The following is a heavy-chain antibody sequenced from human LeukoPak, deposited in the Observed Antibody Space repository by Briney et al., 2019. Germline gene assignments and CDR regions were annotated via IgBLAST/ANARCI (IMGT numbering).Heavy chain of an antibody. Sequence: SETLSLTCTVSGGSISGHYWSWIRQPPGKGLEWIGYIHYTGNTKYNPSLKGRVTLSLDTSKNQFSLKLSSVTAADTAVYFCARGGWYFDDWGHGTLVTVSS. J-gene: IGHJ4*01. D-gene: IGHD6-19*01. CDR3: ARGGWYFDD. CDR2: IHYTGNT. V-gene: IGHV4-59*11. CDR1: GGSISGHY.